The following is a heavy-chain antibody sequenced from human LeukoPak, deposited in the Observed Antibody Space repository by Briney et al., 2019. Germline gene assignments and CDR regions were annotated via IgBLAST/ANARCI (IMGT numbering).Heavy chain of an antibody. V-gene: IGHV4-34*01. CDR3: ASTLLNYYGSGSCYFDY. J-gene: IGHJ4*02. Sequence: SETLSLTCAVYGGSFSGYYWSWIRQPPGKGLEWIGEINHSGSTNYNPSLKSRVTISVDTSKNQFSLKLSSVTAADTAVYYCASTLLNYYGSGSCYFDYWGQGTLVTVSS. CDR2: INHSGST. D-gene: IGHD3-10*01. CDR1: GGSFSGYY.